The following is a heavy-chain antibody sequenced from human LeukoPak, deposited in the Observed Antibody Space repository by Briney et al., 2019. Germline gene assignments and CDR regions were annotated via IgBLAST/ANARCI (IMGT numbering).Heavy chain of an antibody. D-gene: IGHD2-2*01. CDR2: IYYSGST. CDR3: ARHQPYCSSTSCYDLDAFDI. Sequence: PSETLPLTCTVSGGSISSSSYYWGWIRQPPGKGLEWIGSIYYSGSTYYNPSLKSRVTISVDTSKNQFSLKLSSVTAADTAVYYCARHQPYCSSTSCYDLDAFDIWGQGTMVTVSS. V-gene: IGHV4-39*01. J-gene: IGHJ3*02. CDR1: GGSISSSSYY.